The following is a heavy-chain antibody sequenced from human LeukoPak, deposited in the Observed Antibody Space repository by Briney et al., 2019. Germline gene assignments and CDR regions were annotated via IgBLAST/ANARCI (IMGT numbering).Heavy chain of an antibody. CDR2: INHSGST. D-gene: IGHD3-10*01. Sequence: PSETLSLTCAVYGGFFSGYYWSWIRQPPGKGLEWIGEINHSGSTNYNPSLKSRVTISVDTSKNQFSLKLSSVTAADTAVYYCARGRRLYGSGSYYRPNWFDPWGQGTLVTVSS. CDR3: ARGRRLYGSGSYYRPNWFDP. V-gene: IGHV4-34*01. J-gene: IGHJ5*02. CDR1: GGFFSGYY.